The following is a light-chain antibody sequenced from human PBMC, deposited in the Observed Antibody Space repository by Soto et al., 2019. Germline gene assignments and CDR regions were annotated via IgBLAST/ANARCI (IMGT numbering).Light chain of an antibody. Sequence: EVFLTQSQWILSFSPAEKATPSCRHSQSIRSNYVAWYQQKPGQGPRLLIYGASSRATGIPDRFSGSGSGTDFTLIISRLEPEDFAMYYCQQYGSSPRTFGQGTKVDIK. CDR3: QQYGSSPRT. J-gene: IGKJ1*01. CDR1: QSIRSNY. V-gene: IGKV3-20*01. CDR2: GAS.